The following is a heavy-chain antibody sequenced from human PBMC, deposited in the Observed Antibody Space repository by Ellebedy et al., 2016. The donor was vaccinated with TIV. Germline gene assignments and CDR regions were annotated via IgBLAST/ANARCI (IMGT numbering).Heavy chain of an antibody. Sequence: ASVKVSXXASDYTFSSYGISWVRQAPGQGLEWMGWINAYNGNTNYAQKFQGRVTMTTDTSTSTGYMELRSLRSEDTAVYYCARRKEGYNDILTGYQIYYYMDVWGKGTTVTVSS. CDR1: DYTFSSYG. V-gene: IGHV1-18*01. J-gene: IGHJ6*03. D-gene: IGHD3-9*01. CDR3: ARRKEGYNDILTGYQIYYYMDV. CDR2: INAYNGNT.